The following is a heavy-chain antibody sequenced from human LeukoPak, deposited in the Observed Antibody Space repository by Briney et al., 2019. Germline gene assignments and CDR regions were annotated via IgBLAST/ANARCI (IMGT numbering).Heavy chain of an antibody. D-gene: IGHD2-2*01. CDR1: GGSISSGAYS. V-gene: IGHV4-30-2*01. Sequence: SGTLSLTCAVSGGSISSGAYSWSWIRQPPGKGLEWIGYIYHSGSTYYNPSLKSRVTISVDRSKNHFSLKLSSVTAADTAVYYCATYCSSTSCPMTDAFDIWGQGTMVTVSS. J-gene: IGHJ3*02. CDR2: IYHSGST. CDR3: ATYCSSTSCPMTDAFDI.